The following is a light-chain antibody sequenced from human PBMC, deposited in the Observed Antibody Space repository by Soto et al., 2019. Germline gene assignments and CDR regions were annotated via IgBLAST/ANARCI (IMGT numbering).Light chain of an antibody. J-gene: IGKJ4*01. CDR3: QPHSTWLT. CDR2: DAS. V-gene: IGKV3-11*01. Sequence: EIVLTQSPATLSLSPGERATLSCRASQSVSSYLAWYQQKPGQAPRLLIYDASNRATGIPARFSGSGSGTDFTLTIGSLEPDYCQPHSTWLTFGGGTQVEIK. CDR1: QSVSSY.